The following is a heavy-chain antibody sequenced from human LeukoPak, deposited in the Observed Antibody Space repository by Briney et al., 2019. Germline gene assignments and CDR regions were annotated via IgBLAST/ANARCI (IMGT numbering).Heavy chain of an antibody. CDR1: GFTFSSYA. V-gene: IGHV3-30-3*01. Sequence: GGSLRLSCAASGFTFSSYAMHWVRQAPGKGLEWVAVISYDGSNKYYADSVKGRFTISRDNSKNTLYLQMDSLRAEDTAVYYCARDPYDSSGYYWAPYYYYGMDVWGQGTTVTVSS. CDR2: ISYDGSNK. D-gene: IGHD3-22*01. J-gene: IGHJ6*02. CDR3: ARDPYDSSGYYWAPYYYYGMDV.